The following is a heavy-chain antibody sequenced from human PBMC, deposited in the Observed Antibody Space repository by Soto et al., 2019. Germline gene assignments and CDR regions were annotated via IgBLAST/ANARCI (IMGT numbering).Heavy chain of an antibody. CDR1: GGTFSSYA. V-gene: IGHV1-69*13. D-gene: IGHD6-6*01. Sequence: SVKVSCKASGGTFSSYAISWVRQAPGQGLEWMGGIIPIFGTANYAQKFQGRVTITADESTSTAYMELSSLRSEDTAVYYCARDSKYSSSENYYFDYWGQGTLVTVSS. J-gene: IGHJ4*02. CDR3: ARDSKYSSSENYYFDY. CDR2: IIPIFGTA.